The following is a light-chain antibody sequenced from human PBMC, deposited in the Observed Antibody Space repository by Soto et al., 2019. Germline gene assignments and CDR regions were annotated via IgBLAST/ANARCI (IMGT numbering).Light chain of an antibody. J-gene: IGKJ1*01. CDR2: GAS. V-gene: IGKV1-5*01. CDR1: QTISGW. Sequence: DIQMTQSPSTLSASVGDTVTITCRASQTISGWLAWYQQSPGKAPKVLIVGASTLQSGVPSRFSGSGSGTDFTLTISSLQPEDSATYYCLQDFSYPRTFGQGTKVDIK. CDR3: LQDFSYPRT.